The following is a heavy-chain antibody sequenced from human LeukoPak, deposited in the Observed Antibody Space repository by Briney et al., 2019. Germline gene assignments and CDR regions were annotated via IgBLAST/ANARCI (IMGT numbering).Heavy chain of an antibody. CDR2: ISSSSSYI. CDR1: GFTFSSYS. V-gene: IGHV3-21*01. J-gene: IGHJ3*01. Sequence: GGSLRLSCAASGFTFSSYSMNWVRQAPGKGLEWVSSISSSSSYIYYADSVKGRFTIFRDNAKNSLYLQMNSLRAEDTAVYYCARDITGTISHWGQGTMVTVSS. CDR3: ARDITGTISH. D-gene: IGHD1-7*01.